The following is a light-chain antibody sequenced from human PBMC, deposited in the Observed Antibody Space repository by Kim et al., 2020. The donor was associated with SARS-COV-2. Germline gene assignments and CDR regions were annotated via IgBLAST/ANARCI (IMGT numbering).Light chain of an antibody. CDR2: DVS. V-gene: IGLV2-14*03. CDR3: SSYTSSSTLGVV. CDR1: SSDVGGYNY. Sequence: SITISCTGTSSDVGGYNYVAWYQQHPGKAPNLMIYDVSNRPSGVSNRFSGSKSGNTASLTISGHQAEDEADYYCSSYTSSSTLGVVFGGGTQLTVL. J-gene: IGLJ2*01.